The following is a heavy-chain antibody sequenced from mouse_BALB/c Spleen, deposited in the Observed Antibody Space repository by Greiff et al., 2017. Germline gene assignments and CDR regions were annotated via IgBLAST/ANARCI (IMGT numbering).Heavy chain of an antibody. J-gene: IGHJ4*01. Sequence: VQLKQSGAELVRPGALVKLSCKASGFNIKDYYMHWVKQRPEQGLEWIGWIDPENGNTIYDPKFQGKASITADTSSNTAYLQLSSLTSEDTAVYYCALIYYDYDDAMDYWGQGTSVTVAS. CDR3: ALIYYDYDDAMDY. V-gene: IGHV14-1*02. CDR1: GFNIKDYY. D-gene: IGHD2-4*01. CDR2: IDPENGNT.